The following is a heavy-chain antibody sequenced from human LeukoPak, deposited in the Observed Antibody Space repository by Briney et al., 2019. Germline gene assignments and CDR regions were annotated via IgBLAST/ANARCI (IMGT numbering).Heavy chain of an antibody. CDR2: INPSAGRT. Sequence: ASVRVSCKASGYTFTNYYMHWVRQAPGQGLEWMGIINPSAGRTSYSQKFQGRVTMTRDTSTSTVYMELSSLRSEDTAVYYCARPRGFTGYDYVDYWGQGTLVTVSS. CDR1: GYTFTNYY. J-gene: IGHJ4*02. D-gene: IGHD5-12*01. CDR3: ARPRGFTGYDYVDY. V-gene: IGHV1-46*03.